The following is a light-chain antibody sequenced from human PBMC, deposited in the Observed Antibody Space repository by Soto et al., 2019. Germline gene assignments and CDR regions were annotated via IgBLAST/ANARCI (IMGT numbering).Light chain of an antibody. V-gene: IGKV3-15*01. CDR1: QSVSSN. J-gene: IGKJ2*01. CDR2: GAS. CDR3: QQYNNWPHT. Sequence: EIVMTQSPATLSVSPGERATLSCRASQSVSSNLAWYQQKPGQAPRLLIYGASTRATGIPARFSGSGSRTEFTLTISSLQSEEFAVYYCQQYNNWPHTFGQGTKLEIK.